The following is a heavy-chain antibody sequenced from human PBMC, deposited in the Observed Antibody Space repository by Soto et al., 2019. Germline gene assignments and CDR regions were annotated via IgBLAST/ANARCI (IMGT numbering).Heavy chain of an antibody. Sequence: ASETLSLTCTVSGGSVSSGSYYWSWIRQPPGKGLEWIGYIYYSGSTNYNPSLKSRVTISVDTSKNQFSLKLSSVTAADTAVYYWARDTASIWFGDFSPDPWGQGTLVTVSS. CDR3: ARDTASIWFGDFSPDP. CDR1: GGSVSSGSYY. J-gene: IGHJ5*02. D-gene: IGHD3-10*01. V-gene: IGHV4-61*01. CDR2: IYYSGST.